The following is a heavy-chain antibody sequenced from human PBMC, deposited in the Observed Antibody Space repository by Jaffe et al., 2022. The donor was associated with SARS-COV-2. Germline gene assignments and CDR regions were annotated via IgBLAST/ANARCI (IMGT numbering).Heavy chain of an antibody. CDR1: GYSFTSYW. Sequence: EVQLVQSGAEVKKPGESLKISCKGSGYSFTSYWIGWVRQMPGKGLEWMGIIYPGDSDTRYSPSFQGQVTISADKSISTAYLQWSSLKASDTAMYYCARLGSPDYDYVWGSYRPPNYYYYYGMDVWGQGTTVTVSS. CDR3: ARLGSPDYDYVWGSYRPPNYYYYYGMDV. V-gene: IGHV5-51*01. J-gene: IGHJ6*02. CDR2: IYPGDSDT. D-gene: IGHD3-16*02.